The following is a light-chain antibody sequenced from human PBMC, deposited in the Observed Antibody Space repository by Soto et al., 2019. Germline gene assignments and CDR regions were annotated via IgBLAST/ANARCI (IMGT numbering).Light chain of an antibody. Sequence: QSALTQPASVSGSPGQSITISCTGISSDVGNYNLVSWYQQHPGKVPKLIIYEVTKRPSGISHRFSGSKSGNTASLKISGLQAEDEADYYCCSYAGGSTWIFGGGTKLTVL. V-gene: IGLV2-23*02. J-gene: IGLJ2*01. CDR1: SSDVGNYNL. CDR3: CSYAGGSTWI. CDR2: EVT.